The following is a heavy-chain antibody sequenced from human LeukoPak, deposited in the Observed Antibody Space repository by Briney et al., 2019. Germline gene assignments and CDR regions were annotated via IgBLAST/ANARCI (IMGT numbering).Heavy chain of an antibody. CDR1: GYTFTSYG. J-gene: IGHJ6*03. V-gene: IGHV1-18*01. D-gene: IGHD3-9*01. Sequence: ASVKVSCKASGYTFTSYGISWVRQAPGQGLEWMGWISAYNGNTNYAQKLQGRVTMTTDTSTSTAYMELRSLRSDDTAVYYCARGLRYFDWLFLGGDYYYYMDVWGKGTTVTVSS. CDR3: ARGLRYFDWLFLGGDYYYYMDV. CDR2: ISAYNGNT.